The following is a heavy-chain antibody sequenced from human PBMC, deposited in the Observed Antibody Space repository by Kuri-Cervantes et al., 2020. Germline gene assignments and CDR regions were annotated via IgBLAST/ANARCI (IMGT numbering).Heavy chain of an antibody. D-gene: IGHD3-16*01. CDR3: ARGLLTQAV. Sequence: GGSLRLSCAASGFTFSSYWMSWVRQAPGKGLEWVANIKGDGREKYYAASVEGRFTISRDNAKNSMFLQMSSLRVEDTAVYYCARGLLTQAVWGQGTTVTVSS. CDR2: IKGDGREK. V-gene: IGHV3-7*01. J-gene: IGHJ6*02. CDR1: GFTFSSYW.